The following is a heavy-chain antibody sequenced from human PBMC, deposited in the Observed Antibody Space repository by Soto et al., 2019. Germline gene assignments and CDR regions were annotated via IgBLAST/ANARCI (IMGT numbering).Heavy chain of an antibody. CDR1: GFTFSSYA. J-gene: IGHJ4*02. CDR2: ISYDGSNK. CDR3: ARARERGYSYALPDY. V-gene: IGHV3-30-3*01. Sequence: QVQLVESGGGVVQPGRSLRLSCAASGFTFSSYAMHWVRQAPGKGLEWVAVISYDGSNKYYADSVKGRFTISRDNSKNTLYLQMNSLRAEDTAVYYCARARERGYSYALPDYWGQGTLVTVSS. D-gene: IGHD5-18*01.